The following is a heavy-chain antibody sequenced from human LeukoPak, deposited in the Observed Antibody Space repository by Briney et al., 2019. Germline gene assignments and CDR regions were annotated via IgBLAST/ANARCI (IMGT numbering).Heavy chain of an antibody. CDR2: IYPGDSDT. V-gene: IGHV5-51*01. CDR1: GFSFTSYW. Sequence: GESLKISCKGSGFSFTSYWIGWVRQVPGKGLEWMGIIYPGDSDTRYSPSFQGQVTISSDKSISTAYLQWSTLKASDTAMYYCARLGSIAVDYWGQGTLVTVSS. CDR3: ARLGSIAVDY. J-gene: IGHJ4*02. D-gene: IGHD6-6*01.